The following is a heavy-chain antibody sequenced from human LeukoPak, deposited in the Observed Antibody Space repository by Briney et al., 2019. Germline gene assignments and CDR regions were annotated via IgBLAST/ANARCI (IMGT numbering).Heavy chain of an antibody. D-gene: IGHD6-13*01. Sequence: SQTLSLTCSVSGGSIRSGGYYWSWIRQHPGNGLEWNGFINYSGDTYYNPSRKARVTISGDMSKNQFSLRLTSVTSTDTAVNYCARSGAAAGKYFDYWGQGTLVTVSS. V-gene: IGHV4-31*03. CDR3: ARSGAAAGKYFDY. CDR1: GGSIRSGGYY. J-gene: IGHJ4*02. CDR2: INYSGDT.